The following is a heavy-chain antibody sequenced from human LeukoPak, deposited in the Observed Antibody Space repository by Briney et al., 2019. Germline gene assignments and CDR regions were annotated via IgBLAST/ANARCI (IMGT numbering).Heavy chain of an antibody. CDR3: AGGDAFDM. CDR1: GFTFSSYE. Sequence: GGSLRLSCAASGFTFSSYEMNWVRQAPGKGLEWVANIKQDGSEKYYVDSVKGRFIISRDNAKNSLYLQMNSLRAEDTAVYYCAGGDAFDMWGQGTMVTVSS. V-gene: IGHV3-7*04. J-gene: IGHJ3*02. CDR2: IKQDGSEK.